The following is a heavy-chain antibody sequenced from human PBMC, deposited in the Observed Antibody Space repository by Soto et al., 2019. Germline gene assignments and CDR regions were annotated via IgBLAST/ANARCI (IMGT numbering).Heavy chain of an antibody. CDR1: GFSLSTRGVG. CDR3: AHFAMVGATETAIVFDH. CDR2: IYWDDDK. D-gene: IGHD1-26*01. V-gene: IGHV2-5*02. J-gene: IGHJ4*02. Sequence: QITLKESGPTLVKPTQTLTLTCTFSGFSLSTRGVGVGWIRQPPGKALEWLALIYWDDDKRYSPSLKSRLTITNDTSKNPVVLSMTNMDPVDSATHYCAHFAMVGATETAIVFDHWGQVFLLTVSS.